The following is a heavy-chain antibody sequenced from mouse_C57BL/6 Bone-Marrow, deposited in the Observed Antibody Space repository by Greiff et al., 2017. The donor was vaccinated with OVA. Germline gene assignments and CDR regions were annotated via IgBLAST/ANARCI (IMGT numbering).Heavy chain of an antibody. J-gene: IGHJ3*01. D-gene: IGHD3-2*02. CDR1: GYTFTSYW. Sequence: QVQLQQPGAELVMPGASVKLSCKASGYTFTSYWMHWVEQRPGQGLEWIGEIDPSDSYTNYHQKFKGKSTMTVDKSSSTAYMQLSSLTSEDSAVYYCARRGSSGPAWFAYWGQGTLVTVSA. V-gene: IGHV1-69*01. CDR2: IDPSDSYT. CDR3: ARRGSSGPAWFAY.